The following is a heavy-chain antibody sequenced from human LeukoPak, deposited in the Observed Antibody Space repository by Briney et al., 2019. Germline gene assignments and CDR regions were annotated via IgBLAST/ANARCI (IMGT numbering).Heavy chain of an antibody. D-gene: IGHD3-9*01. CDR3: AGTHTIPYYFDY. Sequence: SQTLSLTCAISGDSVSSNSAAWNWIRQSPSRGLEWLGRTYYRSKWYNDNAVSVKSRITISPTTSKNQFSLQLNSVTPEDTAVYYCAGTHTIPYYFDYWGQGTLVTVSS. CDR2: TYYRSKWYN. V-gene: IGHV6-1*01. CDR1: GDSVSSNSAA. J-gene: IGHJ4*02.